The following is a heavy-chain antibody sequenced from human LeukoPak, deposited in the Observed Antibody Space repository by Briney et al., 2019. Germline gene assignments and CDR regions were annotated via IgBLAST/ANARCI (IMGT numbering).Heavy chain of an antibody. CDR1: GFNFSSHG. Sequence: HPGRPLRLSCAASGFNFSSHGMHWVRQAPGKALEWVGAISYDGSNKLYADSVTGRFTISRDNSKNTLYLQMNSLRAEDTAVYYCGKDHTSSSLDCWGQGTLVTVSS. D-gene: IGHD6-6*01. CDR3: GKDHTSSSLDC. CDR2: ISYDGSNK. V-gene: IGHV3-30*18. J-gene: IGHJ4*02.